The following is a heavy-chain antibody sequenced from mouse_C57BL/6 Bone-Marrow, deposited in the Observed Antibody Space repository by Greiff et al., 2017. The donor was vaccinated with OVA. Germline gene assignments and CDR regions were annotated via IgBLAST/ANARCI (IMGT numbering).Heavy chain of an antibody. CDR2: ISSGSSTI. D-gene: IGHD2-5*01. V-gene: IGHV5-17*01. J-gene: IGHJ2*01. CDR3: ARWGYYSNYPYYFDY. CDR1: GFTFSDYG. Sequence: EVKLVESGGGLVKPGGSLKLSCAASGFTFSDYGMHWVRQAPEKGLEWVAYISSGSSTIYYADTVKGRFTISRDNAKNTLFLQMTSLRSEDTAMYYCARWGYYSNYPYYFDYWGQGTTLTVSS.